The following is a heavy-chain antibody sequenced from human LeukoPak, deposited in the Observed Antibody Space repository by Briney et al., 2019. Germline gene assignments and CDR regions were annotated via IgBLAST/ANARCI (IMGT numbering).Heavy chain of an antibody. CDR1: GFTFSSYW. D-gene: IGHD3-9*01. J-gene: IGHJ4*02. CDR2: ISSSGSII. CDR3: ARDLYYDILTGYYALFDY. Sequence: GGSLRLSCAASGFTFSSYWMNWVRQAPGKGLEWVSYISSSGSIIYYADSVKGRFTISRDNSKNTLYLQMNSLRAEDTAVYYCARDLYYDILTGYYALFDYWGQGTLVTVSS. V-gene: IGHV3-48*01.